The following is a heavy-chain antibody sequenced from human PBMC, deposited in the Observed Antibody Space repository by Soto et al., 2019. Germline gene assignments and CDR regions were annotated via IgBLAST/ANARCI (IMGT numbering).Heavy chain of an antibody. CDR3: AREGAYFDSWSGYFGPGYFDK. J-gene: IGHJ4*02. Sequence: QVQLQESGPGLVQPSETLSLTCAVSGGSITSGHWWSWVRQTPGKGLEWIGEIYHGGTTDYNPSLKGRVTMSGDKSKNQFSLKLKSVTAADTAVYYCAREGAYFDSWSGYFGPGYFDKWGQGILVTVSS. V-gene: IGHV4-4*02. CDR1: GGSITSGHW. D-gene: IGHD3-3*01. CDR2: IYHGGTT.